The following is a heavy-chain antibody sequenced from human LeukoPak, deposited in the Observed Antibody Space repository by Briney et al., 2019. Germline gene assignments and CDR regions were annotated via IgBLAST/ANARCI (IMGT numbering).Heavy chain of an antibody. CDR2: ISSSSSYI. V-gene: IGHV3-21*01. J-gene: IGHJ6*04. CDR1: GFTFSSYS. D-gene: IGHD3-10*02. Sequence: GGSLRLSCAASGFTFSSYSMNWVRQAPGKGLEWVSPISSSSSYIYYSDSVKGRFTISRDNTKNALYLQMNSLRAEDAAVYYCAELRITMIGGVWGKGTTVTISS. CDR3: AELRITMIGGV.